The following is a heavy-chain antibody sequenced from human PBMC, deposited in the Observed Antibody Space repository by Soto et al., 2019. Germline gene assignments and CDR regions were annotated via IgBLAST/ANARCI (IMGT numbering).Heavy chain of an antibody. CDR2: IYPGDSDT. Sequence: PGESLKISCKGSGYSFTSYWIGWVRQMPGKGLEWMGIIYPGDSDTRYSPSFQGQVTISADKSISTAYLQWSSLKASDTAMYYCARLEIVGATDYYGMDVWGQGTTVTVSS. CDR3: ARLEIVGATDYYGMDV. CDR1: GYSFTSYW. D-gene: IGHD1-26*01. V-gene: IGHV5-51*01. J-gene: IGHJ6*02.